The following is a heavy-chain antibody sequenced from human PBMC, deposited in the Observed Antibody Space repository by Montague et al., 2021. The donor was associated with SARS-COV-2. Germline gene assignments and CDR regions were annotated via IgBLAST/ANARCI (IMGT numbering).Heavy chain of an antibody. CDR1: GGSFSGYY. CDR3: ARERYSFYISGGSSWFDP. Sequence: SETLSLTCAVYGGSFSGYYWSWIRQSPGKGLEWIGEINYSGSTNYNPSLKSRVTISVDTSKDQFSLKLSSVTAADTAVYYCARERYSFYISGGSSWFDPWGQGTLVTVSS. J-gene: IGHJ5*02. CDR2: INYSGST. D-gene: IGHD3-9*01. V-gene: IGHV4-34*01.